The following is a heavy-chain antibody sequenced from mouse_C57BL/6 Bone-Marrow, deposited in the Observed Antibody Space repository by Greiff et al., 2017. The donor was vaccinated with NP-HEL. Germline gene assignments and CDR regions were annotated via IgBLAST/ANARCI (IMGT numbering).Heavy chain of an antibody. CDR3: ARDIYYGYDESDIYY. Sequence: QVQLQQSGAELARPGASVKLSCKASGYTFTSYGISWVKQRTGHGLEWIGESYPRSGNTYYNEKFKGKATLTADKSSSTAYIELRSLTSEDSAVYFCARDIYYGYDESDIYYWGQGASVTVSS. D-gene: IGHD2-2*01. J-gene: IGHJ4*01. V-gene: IGHV1-81*01. CDR1: GYTFTSYG. CDR2: SYPRSGNT.